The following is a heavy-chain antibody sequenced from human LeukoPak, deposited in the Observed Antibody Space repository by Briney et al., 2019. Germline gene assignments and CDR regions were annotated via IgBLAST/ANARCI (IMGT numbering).Heavy chain of an antibody. CDR3: ATRAGITGTRGYYYGMDV. CDR2: ISGSGGST. CDR1: GFTFSSYA. V-gene: IGHV3-23*01. J-gene: IGHJ6*02. Sequence: GGSLRLSCAASGFTFSSYAMSWVRQAPGKGLEWVSAISGSGGSTYYADSVKGRFTISRDNSKNTLYLQMNSLRAEDTAVYYCATRAGITGTRGYYYGMDVWGQGTTVTVSS. D-gene: IGHD1-7*01.